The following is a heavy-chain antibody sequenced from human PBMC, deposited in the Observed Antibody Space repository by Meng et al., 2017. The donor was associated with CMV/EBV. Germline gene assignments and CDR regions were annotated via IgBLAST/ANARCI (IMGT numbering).Heavy chain of an antibody. CDR1: GGSISSSSYY. CDR2: IYYSGST. J-gene: IGHJ4*02. Sequence: GSLRLSCTVSGGSISSSSYYWGWIRQPPGKGLEWIGGIYYSGSTYYNPSLKSRVTISVDTSKNQFSLKLSSVTAADTAVYYCARGAYDFWSGKDDYWGQGTLVTVSS. CDR3: ARGAYDFWSGKDDY. D-gene: IGHD3-3*01. V-gene: IGHV4-39*07.